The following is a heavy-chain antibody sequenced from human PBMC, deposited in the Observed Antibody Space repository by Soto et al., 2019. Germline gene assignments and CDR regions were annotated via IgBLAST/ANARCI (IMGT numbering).Heavy chain of an antibody. V-gene: IGHV1-58*01. CDR2: IVVGSGNT. J-gene: IGHJ5*02. CDR3: AAALGYCTNGVCYWFDP. D-gene: IGHD2-8*01. CDR1: GFTFTISA. Sequence: ASVKVSCKASGFTFTISAVQWVRQARGQRLEWIGWIVVGSGNTNYAQKFQERVTITRDMSTSTAYMELSSLRSEDTAVYYCAAALGYCTNGVCYWFDPWGQGTLVTVSS.